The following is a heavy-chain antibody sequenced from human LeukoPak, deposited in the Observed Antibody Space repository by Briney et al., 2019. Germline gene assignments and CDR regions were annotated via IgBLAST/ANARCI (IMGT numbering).Heavy chain of an antibody. D-gene: IGHD2-2*01. Sequence: PGGSLRLSCAASGFSFSTYSINWVRQAPGKGLEWVSSISSRSDYIYYADSVKGRFTISRDNANNSLYLQMNSLRAEETAVYYCAREEVGGPAAYNWYFELWGRGTLVTVSS. CDR3: AREEVGGPAAYNWYFEL. J-gene: IGHJ2*01. CDR2: ISSRSDYI. V-gene: IGHV3-21*01. CDR1: GFSFSTYS.